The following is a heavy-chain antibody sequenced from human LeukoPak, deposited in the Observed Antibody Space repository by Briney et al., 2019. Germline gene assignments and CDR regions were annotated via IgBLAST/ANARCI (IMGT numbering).Heavy chain of an antibody. J-gene: IGHJ3*02. Sequence: SETLSLTRTVPGGSISSYYWSWIRQPPGKGLEWIGYIYYSGNTNYNPSLKSRVTISVDTSKNQFSLKLSSVTAADTAVYYCAREPGPYGGAFDIWGQGTMVTVSS. CDR2: IYYSGNT. V-gene: IGHV4-59*01. D-gene: IGHD4/OR15-4a*01. CDR3: AREPGPYGGAFDI. CDR1: GGSISSYY.